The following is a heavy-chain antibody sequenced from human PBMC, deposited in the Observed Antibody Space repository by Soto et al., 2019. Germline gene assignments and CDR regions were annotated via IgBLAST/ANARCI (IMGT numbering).Heavy chain of an antibody. CDR1: SDSIAGENW. Sequence: QVQLQESGPGLVKPSETLSLTCTVSSDSIAGENWWSWVRQPPGMGLEWIGEIFHTGGTNYNPSLKSRVTMEVDKSKNLFSLKLISATAADTAVYYCARVFSSGSGWMYYFDFWGQGTPVSVSS. CDR3: ARVFSSGSGWMYYFDF. V-gene: IGHV4-4*02. D-gene: IGHD6-25*01. J-gene: IGHJ4*02. CDR2: IFHTGGT.